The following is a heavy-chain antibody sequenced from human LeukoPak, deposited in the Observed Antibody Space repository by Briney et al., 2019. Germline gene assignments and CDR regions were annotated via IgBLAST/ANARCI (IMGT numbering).Heavy chain of an antibody. CDR1: GFTFSDHY. D-gene: IGHD3-22*01. Sequence: GGSLRLSCAASGFTFSDHYMRWVRQAPGKGLEWVSYISTSSSYIYYADSVKGRFTISRDNAKNSLYLQMNSLRAEDTAVYYCARHSSGYYYFDYWGQGTLVTVSS. V-gene: IGHV3-11*03. CDR2: ISTSSSYI. J-gene: IGHJ4*02. CDR3: ARHSSGYYYFDY.